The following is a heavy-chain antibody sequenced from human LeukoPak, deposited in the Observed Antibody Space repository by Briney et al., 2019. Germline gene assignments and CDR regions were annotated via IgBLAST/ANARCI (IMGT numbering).Heavy chain of an antibody. J-gene: IGHJ4*02. CDR3: ARERQNKDFWSGGDY. Sequence: SGGSLRLSCAASGFRFSSHWMSWVRQAPGKGLVWVSRINSDGSSTSYADSVKGRFTISRDNAKNSLYLQMNTLRPEDTAVYYCARERQNKDFWSGGDYWGQGTLVTVSS. CDR1: GFRFSSHW. V-gene: IGHV3-74*01. CDR2: INSDGSST. D-gene: IGHD3-3*01.